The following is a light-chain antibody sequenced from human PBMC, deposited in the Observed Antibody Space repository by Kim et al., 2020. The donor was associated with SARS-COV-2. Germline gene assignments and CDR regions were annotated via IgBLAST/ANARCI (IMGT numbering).Light chain of an antibody. Sequence: SVSPGQTASITCSGDKLGDKYACWYQQKPGQSPVLVIYQDIRRPSGIPERFSGSNSGNTATLTISGTQAMDEADYYCQAWDSSTWVFGGGTKLTVL. J-gene: IGLJ3*02. CDR1: KLGDKY. CDR2: QDI. CDR3: QAWDSSTWV. V-gene: IGLV3-1*01.